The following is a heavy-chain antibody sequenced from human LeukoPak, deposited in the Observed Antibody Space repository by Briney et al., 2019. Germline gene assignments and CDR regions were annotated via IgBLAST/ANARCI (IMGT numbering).Heavy chain of an antibody. CDR2: INHSGST. CDR3: ARGNRGYSYGGPYDY. D-gene: IGHD5-18*01. CDR1: GGSFSGYY. V-gene: IGHV4-34*01. J-gene: IGHJ4*02. Sequence: PSETLSLTSAVYGGSFSGYYWSWIRQPPGKGLEWIGEINHSGSTNYNPSLKSRVTISVDTSKNQFSLKLSSVTAADTAVYYCARGNRGYSYGGPYDYWGQGTLVTVSS.